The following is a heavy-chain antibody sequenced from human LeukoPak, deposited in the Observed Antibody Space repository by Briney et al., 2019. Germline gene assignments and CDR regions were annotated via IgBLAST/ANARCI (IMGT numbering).Heavy chain of an antibody. CDR1: GYSISSSNW. J-gene: IGHJ2*01. CDR3: ARKPTAGTHFDL. CDR2: VYYSGST. Sequence: SETLSLTCAVSGYSISSSNWWGWIRQPPGKGLEWIGYVYYSGSTNYNPSLKSRVTMSVDTSKNQFSLKLSSVTALDTAVYYCARKPTAGTHFDLWGRGTLVTVSS. V-gene: IGHV4-28*06. D-gene: IGHD4-17*01.